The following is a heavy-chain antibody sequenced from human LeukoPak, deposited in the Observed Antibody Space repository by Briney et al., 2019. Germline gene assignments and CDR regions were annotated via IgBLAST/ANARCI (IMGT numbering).Heavy chain of an antibody. CDR3: ARSSGTGTFSY. CDR1: GDSISRSTYY. CDR2: VYYGRSP. D-gene: IGHD6-25*01. J-gene: IGHJ4*02. V-gene: IGHV4-39*02. Sequence: PSETLSLTCTVSGDSISRSTYYWAWIRQPPGKGLEWIGSVYYGRSPYFNPSLESRATISVDTSKNHFSLKMSSVTAADTAVYYCARSSGTGTFSYWGQGTLVTV.